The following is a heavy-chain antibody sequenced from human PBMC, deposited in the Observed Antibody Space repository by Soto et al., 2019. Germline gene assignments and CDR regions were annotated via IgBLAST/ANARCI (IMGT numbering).Heavy chain of an antibody. D-gene: IGHD5-12*01. V-gene: IGHV1-3*01. J-gene: IGHJ4*02. CDR3: ARPGSDAAFAF. CDR2: HRGET. CDR1: CFTFKGFC. Sequence: APVEGSFQASCFTFKGFCWQWVPPAPRQSPCVVGVVHRGETGYSQKFQGRLSITGDRSTATVYMELTTLTFEDTALYYCARPGSDAAFAFWGQGTLVPVSP.